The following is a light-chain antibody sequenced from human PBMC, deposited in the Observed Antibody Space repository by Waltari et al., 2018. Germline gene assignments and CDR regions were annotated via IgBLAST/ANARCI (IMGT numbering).Light chain of an antibody. V-gene: IGLV2-18*02. CDR2: EVN. Sequence: QSALTQPPSVSGSPGQSVTISCTGTRTDVGSYSRVSWYQQPPGSAPKVIIYEVNKRPSGVPARCSGSKSGNTASLTISGLQPEDEADYYCSSYTSSTTLVFGGGTSLTVL. CDR3: SSYTSSTTLV. J-gene: IGLJ3*02. CDR1: RTDVGSYSR.